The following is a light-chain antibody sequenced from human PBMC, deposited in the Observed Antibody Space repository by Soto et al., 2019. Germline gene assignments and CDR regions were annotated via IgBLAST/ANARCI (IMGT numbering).Light chain of an antibody. V-gene: IGKV2D-29*01. J-gene: IGKJ5*01. CDR1: QSLLHGNGKTY. CDR3: MQSLHLPLT. Sequence: DILMTQTPLSLSVTPGQPASSSCQSSQSLLHGNGKTYLDWYLQKPGQPPQLLIYEVSNRFSGVPDRFSGSGSGTGSTLKISRVEAEGVGVYYCMQSLHLPLTFGQGTRLEIE. CDR2: EVS.